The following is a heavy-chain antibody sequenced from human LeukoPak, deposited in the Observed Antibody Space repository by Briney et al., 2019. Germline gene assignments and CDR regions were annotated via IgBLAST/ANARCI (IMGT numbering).Heavy chain of an antibody. J-gene: IGHJ6*03. V-gene: IGHV3-11*04. CDR2: ISSSGSTI. CDR1: GFTFSDYY. CDR3: ARQPDYSNYAGVYYYYYYMDV. Sequence: PGGSLRLSCAASGFTFSDYYMSWIRQAPGKGLEWVSYISSSGSTIYYADSVKGRFTISRDNAKNSLYLQMNSLRAEDTAVYYCARQPDYSNYAGVYYYYYYMDVWGKGTTVTVSS. D-gene: IGHD4-11*01.